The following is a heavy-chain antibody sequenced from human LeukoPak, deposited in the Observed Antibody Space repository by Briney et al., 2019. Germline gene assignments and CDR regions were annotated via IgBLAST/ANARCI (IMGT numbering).Heavy chain of an antibody. CDR1: GGSISSSSYY. Sequence: PSETLSLTCTVSGGSISSSSYYWGWIRQPPGKGLEWIGSIYYSGSTYYNPSLKSRVTISVDTSKNQFSLKLSSVTAADTAVYYCARGKSGYYYVDNSYYFDYWGQGTLVTVSS. V-gene: IGHV4-39*01. J-gene: IGHJ4*02. D-gene: IGHD3-22*01. CDR2: IYYSGST. CDR3: ARGKSGYYYVDNSYYFDY.